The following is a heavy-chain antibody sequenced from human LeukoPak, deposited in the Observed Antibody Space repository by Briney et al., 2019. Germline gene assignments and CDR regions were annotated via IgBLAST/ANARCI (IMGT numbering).Heavy chain of an antibody. Sequence: SETLSLTCSVYGGSITAYYWSWIRQPPGKGLEWIGEINHSRGTKYIPSLESRVTILLDASKNEFSLNLNSVTAADTAVYYCAREDYYFDSWGQGTLVTVSS. CDR2: INHSRGT. V-gene: IGHV4-34*01. J-gene: IGHJ4*02. CDR3: AREDYYFDS. CDR1: GGSITAYY.